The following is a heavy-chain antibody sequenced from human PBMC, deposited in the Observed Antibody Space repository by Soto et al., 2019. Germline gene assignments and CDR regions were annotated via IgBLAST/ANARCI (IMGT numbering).Heavy chain of an antibody. Sequence: SETLSLTCAVSGGSISSSNWWSWVRQPPGKGLGWIGEIYHSGSTNYNPSLKSRVTISVDKSKNQFSLKLSSVAAADTAVYYCARDAGTTGGYYYYYGMDVWGQGTTVTVSS. CDR1: GGSISSSNW. D-gene: IGHD1-1*01. CDR2: IYHSGST. J-gene: IGHJ6*02. CDR3: ARDAGTTGGYYYYYGMDV. V-gene: IGHV4-4*02.